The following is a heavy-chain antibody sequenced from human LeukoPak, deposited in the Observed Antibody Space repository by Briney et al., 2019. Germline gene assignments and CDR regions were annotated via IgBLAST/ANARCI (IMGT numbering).Heavy chain of an antibody. J-gene: IGHJ3*02. V-gene: IGHV4-39*01. CDR3: ARHESIGRVPAATGLEWAFDI. D-gene: IGHD2-2*01. Sequence: SETLSLTCTVSGGSISSSSYYWGWIRQPPGKGLEWIGSIYYSGSTYYNPSLKSRVTISVDTSKNQFSLKLSSVTAADTAVYYCARHESIGRVPAATGLEWAFDIWGQGTMVTVSS. CDR2: IYYSGST. CDR1: GGSISSSSYY.